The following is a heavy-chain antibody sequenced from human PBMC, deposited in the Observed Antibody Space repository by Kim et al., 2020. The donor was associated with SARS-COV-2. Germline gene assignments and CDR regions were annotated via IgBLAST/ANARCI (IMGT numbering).Heavy chain of an antibody. CDR3: AREEYCSGGSCYSGFDY. D-gene: IGHD2-15*01. V-gene: IGHV4-31*02. Sequence: LKSRVTISVDTSKNQFSLKLSSVTAADTAVYYCAREEYCSGGSCYSGFDYWGQGTLVTVSS. J-gene: IGHJ4*02.